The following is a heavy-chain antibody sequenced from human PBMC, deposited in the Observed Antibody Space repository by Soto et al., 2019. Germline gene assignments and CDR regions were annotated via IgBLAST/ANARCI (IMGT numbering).Heavy chain of an antibody. D-gene: IGHD6-13*01. CDR1: GGTFSSYA. CDR3: ARERSVIAAAGRGWFDP. J-gene: IGHJ5*02. CDR2: IIPIFGTA. V-gene: IGHV1-69*01. Sequence: QVQLVQSGAEVKKPGSSVKVSCKASGGTFSSYAISWVRQAPGQGLEWMGGIIPIFGTANYAQKFQGRVTITADESTSTAYRELSSLRSEDTAVYYCARERSVIAAAGRGWFDPWGQGTLVTVSS.